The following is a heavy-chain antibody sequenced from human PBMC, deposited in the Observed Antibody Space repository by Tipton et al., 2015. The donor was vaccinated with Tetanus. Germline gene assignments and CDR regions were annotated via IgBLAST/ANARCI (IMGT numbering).Heavy chain of an antibody. CDR1: GGSVSNGGYS. V-gene: IGHV4-30-2*01. Sequence: TLSLTCAVSGGSVSNGGYSWSWIRQPPGKGLEWIGRVYSSGTTNYDPSLRGRVTMSIDTSKNRFSLKLDSVTAADTAIYYCARALKQGANWFDPWGQGTLVTVSS. CDR3: ARALKQGANWFDP. J-gene: IGHJ5*02. D-gene: IGHD3-16*01. CDR2: VYSSGTT.